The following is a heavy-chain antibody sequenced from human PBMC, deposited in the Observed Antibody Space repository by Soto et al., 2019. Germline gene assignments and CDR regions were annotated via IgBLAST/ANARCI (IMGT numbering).Heavy chain of an antibody. Sequence: GGSLRLSCAASGFTFSDFGMHWVRQTPGKGLEWVTVISYDGSNKYYADSVKGRFTISRDNSKNTLSLQMNNLRAEDTAVYYCAKWAGYSDSVTDYWGQGTLVTVSS. CDR3: AKWAGYSDSVTDY. CDR1: GFTFSDFG. V-gene: IGHV3-30*18. J-gene: IGHJ4*02. D-gene: IGHD2-15*01. CDR2: ISYDGSNK.